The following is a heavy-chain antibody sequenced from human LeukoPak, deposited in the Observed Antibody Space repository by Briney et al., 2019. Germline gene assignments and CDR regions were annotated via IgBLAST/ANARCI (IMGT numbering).Heavy chain of an antibody. V-gene: IGHV4-39*01. Sequence: PSETLSLTCTVSGGSINRGTFYWGWIRQPPGKGLEWIGSMYYDGSSYYNPSLKSRVTTSVDTSKNQFSLKLTSVTAADTAVYFCARRSDNERDDGEDYFDYWGQGTLVTVSS. D-gene: IGHD3-10*01. CDR2: MYYDGSS. CDR1: GGSINRGTFY. J-gene: IGHJ4*02. CDR3: ARRSDNERDDGEDYFDY.